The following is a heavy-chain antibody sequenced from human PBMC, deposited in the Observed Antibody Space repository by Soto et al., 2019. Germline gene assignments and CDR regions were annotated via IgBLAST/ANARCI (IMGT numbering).Heavy chain of an antibody. CDR1: GGTFSSYA. CDR2: IIPIFGTA. J-gene: IGHJ4*02. D-gene: IGHD1-26*01. Sequence: QVQLVQSGAEVKKPGSSVKVSCKASGGTFSSYAISWVRQAPGQGLEWMGGIIPIFGTANYAQKFQGRVTITADESTSTDYMELSSLRSEDTAVYYCARVVGATSTYYFDYWGQGTLVTVSS. V-gene: IGHV1-69*01. CDR3: ARVVGATSTYYFDY.